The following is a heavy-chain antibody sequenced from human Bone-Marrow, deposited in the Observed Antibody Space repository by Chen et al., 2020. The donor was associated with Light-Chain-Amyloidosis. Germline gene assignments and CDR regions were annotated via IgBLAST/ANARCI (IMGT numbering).Heavy chain of an antibody. J-gene: IGHJ5*02. CDR3: VRYEPHFSDSIISGYTA. Sequence: QVQLQQWGAGLLKPSETLSLTCGIHNGAFGDDYWTWIRQPPGKGLQWIAEINHSGSANYNSSLKSRTTISVDKSKNQFSLRMISVTAADTAVYYCVRYEPHFSDSIISGYTAWGQGTSVTVSS. CDR1: NGAFGDDY. V-gene: IGHV4-34*01. CDR2: INHSGSA. D-gene: IGHD5-12*01.